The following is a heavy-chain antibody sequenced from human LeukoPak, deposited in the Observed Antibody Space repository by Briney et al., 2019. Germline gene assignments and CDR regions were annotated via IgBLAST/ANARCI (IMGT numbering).Heavy chain of an antibody. J-gene: IGHJ4*02. CDR3: ARDLGGGGSPTFDY. V-gene: IGHV1-2*02. Sequence: ASVKVSCKASGYTFTGYYMHWVRQAPGQGLEWMGWINPNSGGTNYAQKFQGRVTMTRDTSISTAYMELSRLKSDDTAVYYCARDLGGGGSPTFDYWGQGTLVTVSS. CDR2: INPNSGGT. D-gene: IGHD1-26*01. CDR1: GYTFTGYY.